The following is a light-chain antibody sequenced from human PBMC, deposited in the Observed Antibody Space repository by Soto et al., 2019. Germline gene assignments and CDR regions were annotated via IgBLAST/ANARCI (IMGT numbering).Light chain of an antibody. V-gene: IGKV3-20*01. J-gene: IGKJ4*01. Sequence: EIVLTQSPGTLSLSPGERATLSCRSSQYVSSRSLAWYQQKPGQAPRLLINGASSRATGIPDRFSGSGSGTDFTLTIIRLESGDFAVYYCQQYGSSPLTFGGGTKVEIK. CDR1: QYVSSRS. CDR3: QQYGSSPLT. CDR2: GAS.